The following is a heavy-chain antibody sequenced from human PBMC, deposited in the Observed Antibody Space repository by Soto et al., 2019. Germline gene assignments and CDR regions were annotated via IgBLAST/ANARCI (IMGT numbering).Heavy chain of an antibody. J-gene: IGHJ5*02. Sequence: QVQLQESGPGLVKPSQTLSLTCTVSGGSISSGDYYWSWIRQPPGKGLEWIGYIYHSGSTYYNPSRKSRVTISVDTSKNQCSRKLSSVTAADTAVYYCARERPDGARLDPWGQGTLVTVSS. CDR2: IYHSGST. CDR3: ARERPDGARLDP. V-gene: IGHV4-30-4*01. CDR1: GGSISSGDYY.